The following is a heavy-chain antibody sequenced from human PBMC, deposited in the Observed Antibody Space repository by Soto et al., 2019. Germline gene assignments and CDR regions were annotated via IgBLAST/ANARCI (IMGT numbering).Heavy chain of an antibody. Sequence: QTLSLTCVISGDSVSGNSAAWNCISQSGSRCLEWLGRTYYRSKWYYGYAVSVKSRITIKPDTSKNQFSLQLNSVTPEDTAVYYCARIHSSSSSDMDAWGQGTTVTVSS. CDR1: GDSVSGNSAA. V-gene: IGHV6-1*01. CDR3: ARIHSSSSSDMDA. D-gene: IGHD6-6*01. CDR2: TYYRSKWYY. J-gene: IGHJ6*02.